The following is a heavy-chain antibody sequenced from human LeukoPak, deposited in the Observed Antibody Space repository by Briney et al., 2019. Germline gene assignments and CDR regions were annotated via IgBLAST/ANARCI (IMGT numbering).Heavy chain of an antibody. V-gene: IGHV3-20*04. CDR3: ARGGALTHYVWGSYRYIDY. CDR1: GFTFDDYG. Sequence: GGSLRLSCAASGFTFDDYGMSWVRQAPGKGLEWVSGINWNGGSTGYAGSVKGRFTISRDNAKNSLYLQMNSLRAEDTAVYYCARGGALTHYVWGSYRYIDYWGQGTLVTVSS. D-gene: IGHD3-16*02. CDR2: INWNGGST. J-gene: IGHJ4*02.